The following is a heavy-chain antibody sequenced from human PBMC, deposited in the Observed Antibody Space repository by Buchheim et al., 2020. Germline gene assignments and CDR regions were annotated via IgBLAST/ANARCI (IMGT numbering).Heavy chain of an antibody. CDR3: AKEPLVNTGYYYLH. V-gene: IGHV3-30*18. CDR1: GFTFSSYG. Sequence: QVQLVEAGGGVVQPGGSLRLSCAASGFTFSSYGMHWVRQAPGKGLEWVAVVSYHGSITDYADSVKGRFTISRDNSKNTLFLQMDSLRVEDTAVYFCAKEPLVNTGYYYLHWGQGIL. CDR2: VSYHGSIT. D-gene: IGHD2/OR15-2a*01. J-gene: IGHJ4*02.